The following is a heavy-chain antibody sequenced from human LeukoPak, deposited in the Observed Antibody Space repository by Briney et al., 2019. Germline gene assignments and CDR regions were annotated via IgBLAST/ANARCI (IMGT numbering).Heavy chain of an antibody. CDR3: VKDGAIEVSRDYYGSGSYYPFDY. CDR2: ISYDGSNK. J-gene: IGHJ4*02. CDR1: GFTFSSYA. D-gene: IGHD3-10*01. V-gene: IGHV3-30*14. Sequence: GGSLRLSCAASGFTFSSYAMHWVRQAPGKGLEWVAVISYDGSNKYYADCVEGRFTISRDNSKNTLYLQMSSLRAENTAVYYCVKDGAIEVSRDYYGSGSYYPFDYWGQGTLVTVSS.